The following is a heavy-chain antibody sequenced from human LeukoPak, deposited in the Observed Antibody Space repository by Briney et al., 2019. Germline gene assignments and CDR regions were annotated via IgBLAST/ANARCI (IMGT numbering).Heavy chain of an antibody. Sequence: GGSLRLSCAASGFTFSSSAMSWVRQAPGKGLEWVSAISNNGGYTYYADSVQGRFTISRDNSKSTLCLQMNGLRAEDTAVYYCAKEAYSSSWYIDYWGQGTLVTVSS. J-gene: IGHJ4*02. CDR2: ISNNGGYT. V-gene: IGHV3-23*01. CDR1: GFTFSSSA. CDR3: AKEAYSSSWYIDY. D-gene: IGHD6-13*01.